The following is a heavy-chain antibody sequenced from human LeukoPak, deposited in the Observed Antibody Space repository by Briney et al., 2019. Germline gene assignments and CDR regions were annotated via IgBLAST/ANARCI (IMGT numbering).Heavy chain of an antibody. D-gene: IGHD3-10*01. CDR2: INHSGST. J-gene: IGHJ4*02. Sequence: SETLSLTCAVYGGSFSGYYWSWIRQPPGKGLEWIGEINHSGSTNYNPSLKSRVTISVDTSKNQFSLKLSSVTAADTAVYYCARLFSYYGSGSYYPQGGYYFDYWGQGTLVTVSS. CDR1: GGSFSGYY. V-gene: IGHV4-34*01. CDR3: ARLFSYYGSGSYYPQGGYYFDY.